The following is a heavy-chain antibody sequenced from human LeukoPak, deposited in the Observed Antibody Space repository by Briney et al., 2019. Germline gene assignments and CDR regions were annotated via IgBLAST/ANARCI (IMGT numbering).Heavy chain of an antibody. D-gene: IGHD4/OR15-4a*01. Sequence: TSETLSRTCTGSHGTISSYFWSWIRQPPGKGLEYSGYIYYTGSTKYNPSLKSRVTISVDTSKNQFSLMLTSVTAADTAVYFCARGIQHLGAYYFDYWGQGTLVTVSS. J-gene: IGHJ4*02. CDR3: ARGIQHLGAYYFDY. V-gene: IGHV4-59*01. CDR1: HGTISSYF. CDR2: IYYTGST.